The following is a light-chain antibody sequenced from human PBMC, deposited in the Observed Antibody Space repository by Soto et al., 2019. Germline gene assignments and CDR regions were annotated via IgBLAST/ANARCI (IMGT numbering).Light chain of an antibody. J-gene: IGLJ2*01. CDR1: SGHSRYA. Sequence: QLVLTQSPSASASLGASVKLPCTLSSGHSRYAIAWHQQQPEKGPRYLMKLNSDGSHSKGDGIPDRFSGSSSGAERYLTISSLQSEDEADYYCQTWGSGIHVFGGGTKLTVL. V-gene: IGLV4-69*01. CDR2: LNSDGSH. CDR3: QTWGSGIHV.